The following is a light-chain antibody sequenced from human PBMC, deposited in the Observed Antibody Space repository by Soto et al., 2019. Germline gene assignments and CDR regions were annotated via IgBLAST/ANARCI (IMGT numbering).Light chain of an antibody. J-gene: IGKJ1*01. CDR2: GAS. Sequence: EIVLTPSPGPLSLSPGEKTTPSCRAIQSVSSSYLAWYQQKPGQAPRLLIYGASSRATGIPDRFSGSGSGTDFTLTISRLEPEDFAVYYCQQYGSSPWTFGQGTKVDIK. CDR3: QQYGSSPWT. CDR1: QSVSSSY. V-gene: IGKV3-20*01.